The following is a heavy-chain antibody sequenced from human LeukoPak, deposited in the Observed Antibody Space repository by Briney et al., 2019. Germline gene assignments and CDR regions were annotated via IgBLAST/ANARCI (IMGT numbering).Heavy chain of an antibody. J-gene: IGHJ4*02. Sequence: GASVKVSCKASGYTFTGYYMHWVRQAPGQGLEWMGWINPNSGGTNYAQKLQGRVTMTTDTSTSTAYMELRSLRSDDTAVYYCARDGSGYYYGSGSYFMRYYFDYWGQGTLVTVSS. CDR3: ARDGSGYYYGSGSYFMRYYFDY. CDR2: INPNSGGT. V-gene: IGHV1-2*02. D-gene: IGHD3-10*01. CDR1: GYTFTGYY.